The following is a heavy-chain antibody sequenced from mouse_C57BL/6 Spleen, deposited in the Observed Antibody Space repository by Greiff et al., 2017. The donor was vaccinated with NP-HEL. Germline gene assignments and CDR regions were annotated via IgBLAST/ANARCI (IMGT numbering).Heavy chain of an antibody. CDR3: ARSLDGYYFDY. D-gene: IGHD2-3*01. CDR2: INPSNGGT. V-gene: IGHV1-53*01. CDR1: GYTFTSYW. J-gene: IGHJ2*01. Sequence: QVQLKQSGTELVKPGASVKLSCKASGYTFTSYWMHWVKQSPGQGLEWIGNINPSNGGTNYNEKFKSKATLTVDKSSSTAYMQLSSLTSEDSAVYYCARSLDGYYFDYWGQGTTLTVSS.